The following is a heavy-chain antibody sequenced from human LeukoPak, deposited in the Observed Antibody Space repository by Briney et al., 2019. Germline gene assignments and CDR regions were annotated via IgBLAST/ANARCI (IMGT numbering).Heavy chain of an antibody. J-gene: IGHJ4*02. D-gene: IGHD1-7*01. CDR3: ARDSELDAFDY. CDR1: GFTFSSYW. V-gene: IGHV3-7*01. CDR2: IKQDGSEK. Sequence: TGGSLRLPCAASGFTFSSYWMSWVRQAPGKGLEWVANIKQDGSEKYYVDSVKGRFTISRDNAKNSLYLQMNSLRAEDTAVYYCARDSELDAFDYWGQGTLVTVSS.